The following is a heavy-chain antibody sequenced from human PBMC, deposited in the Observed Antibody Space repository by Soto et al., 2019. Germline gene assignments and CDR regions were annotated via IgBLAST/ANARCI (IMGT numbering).Heavy chain of an antibody. V-gene: IGHV3-74*01. Sequence: GSLRLSCAASGFTFSSYWMHWVRQAPGKGLVWVSRINSDGSSTSYADSVKGRFTISRDNAKNTLYLQMNSLRAEDTAVYYCARESTSLEGNYYYYYGMDVWGQGTTVTVSS. J-gene: IGHJ6*02. CDR3: ARESTSLEGNYYYYYGMDV. D-gene: IGHD2-2*01. CDR2: INSDGSST. CDR1: GFTFSSYW.